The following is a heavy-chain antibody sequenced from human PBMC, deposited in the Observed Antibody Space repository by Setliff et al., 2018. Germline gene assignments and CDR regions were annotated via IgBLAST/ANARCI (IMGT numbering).Heavy chain of an antibody. Sequence: PGGSLRLSCAASGFTFSTYWMTWVRQAPGKGLEWVASIKHDGTDQKYVDSVRGRFTISRDNGKNSLYLQMNSLRAEDTAVYYCARGGWRYCGGDCYSRSYYYYGMDVWGQGTTVTVSS. CDR2: IKHDGTDQ. V-gene: IGHV3-7*01. CDR3: ARGGWRYCGGDCYSRSYYYYGMDV. CDR1: GFTFSTYW. J-gene: IGHJ6*02. D-gene: IGHD2-21*02.